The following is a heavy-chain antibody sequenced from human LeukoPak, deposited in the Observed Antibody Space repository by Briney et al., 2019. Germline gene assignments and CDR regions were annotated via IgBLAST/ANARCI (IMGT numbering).Heavy chain of an antibody. Sequence: SETLSLTCAVYGGSFSGYYWSWIRQPPGKGLEWIGEINHSGSTNYNPSLKSRVTISVDPSKNQFSLKLSSVTAADTAVYYCASYDSSGHDAFDIWGQGTMVTVSS. CDR3: ASYDSSGHDAFDI. J-gene: IGHJ3*02. CDR1: GGSFSGYY. D-gene: IGHD3-22*01. V-gene: IGHV4-34*01. CDR2: INHSGST.